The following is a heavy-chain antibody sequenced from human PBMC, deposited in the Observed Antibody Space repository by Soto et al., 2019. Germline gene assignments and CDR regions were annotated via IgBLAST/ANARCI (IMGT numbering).Heavy chain of an antibody. CDR1: GFTFSSYA. D-gene: IGHD5-18*01. Sequence: GGSLRLSCAASGFTFSSYAMSWVRQAPGKGLEWVSAISGSGGSTYYADFVKGRFTISRDNSKNTLYLQMNSLRAEDTAVYYCAKRNTAMVPIAYGMDVWGQGTTVTVSS. V-gene: IGHV3-23*01. CDR2: ISGSGGST. J-gene: IGHJ6*02. CDR3: AKRNTAMVPIAYGMDV.